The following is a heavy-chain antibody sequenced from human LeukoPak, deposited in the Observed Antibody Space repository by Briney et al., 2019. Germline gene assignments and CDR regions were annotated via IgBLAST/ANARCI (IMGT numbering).Heavy chain of an antibody. CDR3: AKDNEDYDSSGYYPRANDY. D-gene: IGHD3-22*01. Sequence: GGSLRLSCAASGFTFSSYAMSWVRQAPGKGLEWVSAISGSGGSTYYADSVKGRFTISRDNSKNTLYLQMNSLRAEDTAVYYCAKDNEDYDSSGYYPRANDYWGRGPLVTVSS. CDR1: GFTFSSYA. CDR2: ISGSGGST. V-gene: IGHV3-23*01. J-gene: IGHJ4*02.